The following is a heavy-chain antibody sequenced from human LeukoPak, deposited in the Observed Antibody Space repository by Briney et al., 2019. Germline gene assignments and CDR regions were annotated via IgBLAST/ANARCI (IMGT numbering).Heavy chain of an antibody. V-gene: IGHV4-4*07. CDR3: ARLKQVDIDY. D-gene: IGHD6-6*01. CDR1: GGSISNYY. Sequence: SETLSLTCTVSGGSISNYYWSWIRQPAGKGLEWIGRIYTSGSTNYNPSLKSRVTISIDKSKNQFSLKLTSVTAADTAVYYCARLKQVDIDYWGQGTLVTVSS. CDR2: IYTSGST. J-gene: IGHJ4*02.